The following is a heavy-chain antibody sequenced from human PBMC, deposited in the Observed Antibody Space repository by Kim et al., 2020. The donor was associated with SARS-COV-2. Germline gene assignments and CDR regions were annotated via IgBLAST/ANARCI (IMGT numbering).Heavy chain of an antibody. CDR3: ARVKGVLIQYFYYGLDV. V-gene: IGHV3-30*04. Sequence: GGSLRLSCAASGFTFSRNAMHWVRQAPGKGLEWVALISYDGKNTYYADSVKGRFTVSRDNSKNTLYLQMNSLRAEDTAVYYCARVKGVLIQYFYYGLDVWGPGTTVTVSS. CDR2: ISYDGKNT. D-gene: IGHD3-16*01. CDR1: GFTFSRNA. J-gene: IGHJ6*02.